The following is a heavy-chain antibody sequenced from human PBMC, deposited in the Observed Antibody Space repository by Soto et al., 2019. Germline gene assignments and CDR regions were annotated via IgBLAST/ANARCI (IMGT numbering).Heavy chain of an antibody. Sequence: QVQLVESGGGVVQPGRSLRLSCAASGFTFSIYGMHWVRQAPGKGLEWVAIAWFDGSIEYYADSVKGRFTISRDNSKNTLYQQMNSLRAEDSAVYYCARDNHLGYCSGGSCYGLDSWGQGTLVTVSS. CDR1: GFTFSIYG. CDR2: AWFDGSIE. V-gene: IGHV3-33*01. CDR3: ARDNHLGYCSGGSCYGLDS. J-gene: IGHJ5*01. D-gene: IGHD2-15*01.